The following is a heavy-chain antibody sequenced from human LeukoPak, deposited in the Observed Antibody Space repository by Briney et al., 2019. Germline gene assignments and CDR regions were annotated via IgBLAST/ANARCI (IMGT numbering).Heavy chain of an antibody. CDR2: ISGSGGST. CDR1: EFTFSSYA. Sequence: GGSLRLSCAASEFTFSSYAMSWVRQAPGKGLEWVSAISGSGGSTYYADSVKGRFTISRDNSKNTLYLQMNSLRAEDTAVYYCAKVRRDYGDYNPFIFDYWGQGTLVTVSS. CDR3: AKVRRDYGDYNPFIFDY. J-gene: IGHJ4*02. D-gene: IGHD4-17*01. V-gene: IGHV3-23*01.